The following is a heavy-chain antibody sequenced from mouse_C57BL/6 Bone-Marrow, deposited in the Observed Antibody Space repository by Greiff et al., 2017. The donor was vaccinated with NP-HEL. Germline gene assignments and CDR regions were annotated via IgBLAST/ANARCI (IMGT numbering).Heavy chain of an antibody. V-gene: IGHV1-42*01. CDR2: INPSTGGT. J-gene: IGHJ2*01. D-gene: IGHD2-3*01. Sequence: VQLQQSGPELVKPGASVKISCKASGYSFTGYYMNWVKQSPEKSLEWIGEINPSTGGTTYNQKFKAKATLTVDKSSSTAYMQLKSLTSEDSAVYYCARERGWLPDYWGQGTTLTVSS. CDR1: GYSFTGYY. CDR3: ARERGWLPDY.